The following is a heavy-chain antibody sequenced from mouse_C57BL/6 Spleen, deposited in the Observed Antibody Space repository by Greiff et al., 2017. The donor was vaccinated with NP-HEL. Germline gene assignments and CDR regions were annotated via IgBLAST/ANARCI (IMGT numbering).Heavy chain of an antibody. Sequence: QVQLQQPGAELVKPGAPVKMSCKAFGYTFTSYWITWVKQRPGQGLEWIGDIYPGSGSTNYNEKFKSKATLTVDTSSSTAYMQLSSLTSEDSAVYYCARLDDYDGAWFAYWGQGTLVTVSA. CDR1: GYTFTSYW. CDR3: ARLDDYDGAWFAY. J-gene: IGHJ3*01. D-gene: IGHD2-4*01. V-gene: IGHV1-55*01. CDR2: IYPGSGST.